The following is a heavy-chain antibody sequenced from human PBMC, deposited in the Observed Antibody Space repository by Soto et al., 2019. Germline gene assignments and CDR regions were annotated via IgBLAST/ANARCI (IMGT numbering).Heavy chain of an antibody. CDR2: IIPIFGTA. Sequence: QVQLVQSGAEVKKPGSSVKVSCKASGGTFSSYAISWVRQAPGQGLEWMGGIIPIFGTANYAQKFQGRVTITADEATSTAYMERSSLRSEDTAVYYCARGPKGVADIVVVVAAHYYYYGMDVWGQGTTVTVSS. D-gene: IGHD2-15*01. CDR3: ARGPKGVADIVVVVAAHYYYYGMDV. CDR1: GGTFSSYA. J-gene: IGHJ6*02. V-gene: IGHV1-69*01.